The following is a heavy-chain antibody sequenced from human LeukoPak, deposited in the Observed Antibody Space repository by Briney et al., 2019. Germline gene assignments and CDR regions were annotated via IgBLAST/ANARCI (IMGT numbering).Heavy chain of an antibody. CDR2: ISSSSSYI. CDR1: GFTFSSYS. CDR3: ARDKDIVVVPAAKYWYFDL. Sequence: GGSLRLSCAASGFTFSSYSMNWVRQAPGMGLEWVSSISSSSSYIYYADSVKGRFTISRDNAKNSLYLQMNSLRAEDTAVYYCARDKDIVVVPAAKYWYFDLWGRGTLVTVSS. V-gene: IGHV3-21*01. J-gene: IGHJ2*01. D-gene: IGHD2-2*01.